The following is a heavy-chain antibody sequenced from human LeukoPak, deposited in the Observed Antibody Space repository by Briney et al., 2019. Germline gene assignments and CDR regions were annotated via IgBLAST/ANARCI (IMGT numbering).Heavy chain of an antibody. CDR1: GFTFSSYS. J-gene: IGHJ4*02. D-gene: IGHD3-9*01. CDR3: ARSLYDMLTGFVDY. V-gene: IGHV3-21*01. CDR2: ISSSSSYI. Sequence: GRSLRLSCAASGFTFSSYSMNWVRQAPGKGLEWVSSISSSSSYIYYADSVKGRFTISRDNAKNSLYLQMNSLRAEDTAVYYCARSLYDMLTGFVDYWGQGTLVTVSS.